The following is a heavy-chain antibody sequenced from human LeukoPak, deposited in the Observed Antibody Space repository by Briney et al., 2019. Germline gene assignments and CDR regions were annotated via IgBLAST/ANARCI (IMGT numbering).Heavy chain of an antibody. CDR3: AKVTEWEPNSFDY. D-gene: IGHD1-26*01. J-gene: IGHJ4*02. CDR2: ISDSGGST. V-gene: IGHV3-23*01. Sequence: GGSLRLSCAASGFTFSSHAMSWVRQAPGKGLEWVSAISDSGGSTYYADSVKGRFTISRDNSKNTLYLQMNSLRAEDTAVYYCAKVTEWEPNSFDYWGQGTLVTVSS. CDR1: GFTFSSHA.